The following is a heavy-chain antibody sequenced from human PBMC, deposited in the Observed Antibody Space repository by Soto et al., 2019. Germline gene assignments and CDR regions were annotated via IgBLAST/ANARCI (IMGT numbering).Heavy chain of an antibody. Sequence: QVQLVQSGPEVKKPGSSVKVSCKASGGTFRNHAINWLRQAPGQGLEWMGVMIPFFGTTTYAQKFRDKVTITADESTTTAYMELRSLRLEDTAVYYCARPLRDGSKWHYWFDPWGQGTLVTVSS. CDR2: MIPFFGTT. CDR1: GGTFRNHA. V-gene: IGHV1-69*01. J-gene: IGHJ5*02. D-gene: IGHD5-12*01. CDR3: ARPLRDGSKWHYWFDP.